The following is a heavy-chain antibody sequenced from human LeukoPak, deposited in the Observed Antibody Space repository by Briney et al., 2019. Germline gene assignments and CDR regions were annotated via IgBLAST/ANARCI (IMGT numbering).Heavy chain of an antibody. CDR2: ISYDGSNE. J-gene: IGHJ4*02. V-gene: IGHV3-30*01. CDR3: ARARVRGVSFFAY. Sequence: GRSLRLSCEASGFTFSTHAMHWVRQAPGKGLEWVSEISYDGSNEYYADSVKGRFTISRGKSKNTLYLQMNSLTAEDSAVYYCARARVRGVSFFAYWGQGTLVTVSS. CDR1: GFTFSTHA. D-gene: IGHD2-21*01.